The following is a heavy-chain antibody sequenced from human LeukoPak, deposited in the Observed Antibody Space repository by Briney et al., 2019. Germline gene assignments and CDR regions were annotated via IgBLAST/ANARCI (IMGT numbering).Heavy chain of an antibody. CDR2: INAGNGNT. CDR1: GYTFTSYA. CDR3: ARGRQWLVTSFDY. V-gene: IGHV1-3*01. Sequence: ASVKVSCKASGYTFTSYAMHWVRQAPGQRLEWMGWINAGNGNTKYSQKFQGRVTIIRDTSASTAYMELSSLRSEDTAVYYCARGRQWLVTSFDYWGQGTLVTVSS. D-gene: IGHD6-19*01. J-gene: IGHJ4*02.